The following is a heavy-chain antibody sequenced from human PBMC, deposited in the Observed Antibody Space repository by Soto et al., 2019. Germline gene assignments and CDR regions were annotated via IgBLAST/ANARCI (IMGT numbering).Heavy chain of an antibody. J-gene: IGHJ6*03. CDR1: GGSISSYY. Sequence: SETLSLTCTVSGGSISSYYWSWIRQPPGKGLEWIGYIYYSGSTNYNPSLKSRVTISVDTSKNQFSLKLSSVTAADTAVYYCARVVTTVTNYYYYYMDVWGKGTTVTVSS. V-gene: IGHV4-59*01. CDR2: IYYSGST. D-gene: IGHD4-17*01. CDR3: ARVVTTVTNYYYYYMDV.